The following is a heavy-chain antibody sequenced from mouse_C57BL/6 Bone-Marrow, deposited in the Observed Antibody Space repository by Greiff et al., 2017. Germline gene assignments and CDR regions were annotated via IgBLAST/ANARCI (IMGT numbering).Heavy chain of an antibody. J-gene: IGHJ1*03. CDR2: INYDGSST. CDR3: ARDSDYYGSSYGDWYFDV. D-gene: IGHD1-1*01. V-gene: IGHV5-16*01. Sequence: EVKLQESEGGLVQPGSSMKLSCTASGFTFSDYYMAWVRQVPEKGLEWVANINYDGSSTYYLDSLKSRFIISRDNAKNILYLQMSSLKSEDTATYCCARDSDYYGSSYGDWYFDVWGTGTTVTVSS. CDR1: GFTFSDYY.